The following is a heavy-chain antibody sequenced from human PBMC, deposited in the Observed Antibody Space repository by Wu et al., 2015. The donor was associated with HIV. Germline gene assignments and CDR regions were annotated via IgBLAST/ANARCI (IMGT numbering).Heavy chain of an antibody. J-gene: IGHJ3*02. D-gene: IGHD3-10*01. V-gene: IGHV1-2*02. CDR2: INPNSGGT. CDR3: ARDRKYYYGSGSYLESYAFDI. Sequence: QVQLVQSGAEVKKPGASVKVSCKASGYTFTGYYMHWVRQAPGQGLEWMGWINPNSGGTNYAQKFQGRVTMTRDTSISTAYMELSRLRSDDTAVYYCARDRKYYYGSGSYLESYAFDIWAKGNGHRLF. CDR1: GYTFTGYY.